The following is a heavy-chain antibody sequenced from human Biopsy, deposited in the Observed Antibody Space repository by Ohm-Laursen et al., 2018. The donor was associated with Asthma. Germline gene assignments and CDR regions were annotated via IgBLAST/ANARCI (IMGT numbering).Heavy chain of an antibody. CDR2: INSVFGTT. CDR3: ARKAGSCISRTCYSLDF. J-gene: IGHJ4*02. Sequence: ASVKASCKSLGGTFNTYVIGWARQAPGQGLEWMGGINSVFGTTTYPQKFHDRVTITADDSTSTVYMELSSLRSEDTAVYYCARKAGSCISRTCYSLDFWGQGTLVTVSS. CDR1: GGTFNTYV. D-gene: IGHD2-2*01. V-gene: IGHV1-69*13.